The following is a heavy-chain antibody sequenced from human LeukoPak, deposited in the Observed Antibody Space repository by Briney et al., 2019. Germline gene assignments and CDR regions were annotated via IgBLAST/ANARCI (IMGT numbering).Heavy chain of an antibody. CDR1: GFTFSSYA. Sequence: PGGSLRLSCAASGFTFSSYAMSWVRQAPGKGLEWVSATSGSGGSTYYADSVKGRFTISRDNSKNTLYLQMNSLRAEDTAVYYCAKVAPYYDILTGYFDYWGQGTLVTVSS. D-gene: IGHD3-9*01. V-gene: IGHV3-23*01. CDR3: AKVAPYYDILTGYFDY. J-gene: IGHJ4*02. CDR2: TSGSGGST.